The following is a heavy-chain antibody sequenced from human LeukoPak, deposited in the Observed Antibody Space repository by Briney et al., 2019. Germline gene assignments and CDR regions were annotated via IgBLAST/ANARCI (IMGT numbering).Heavy chain of an antibody. V-gene: IGHV4-59*11. D-gene: IGHD5-18*01. CDR1: GGSISSHY. Sequence: SETLSLTCTVFGGSISSHYWTWIRQPPGKILEWIGYVFDTGRTKDNPSLKSRLTLSADTSKNQLSLRLSSVTAADTAVYYCATIKRGSIYGYFDFWGRGILVTVSS. CDR2: VFDTGRT. CDR3: ATIKRGSIYGYFDF. J-gene: IGHJ4*01.